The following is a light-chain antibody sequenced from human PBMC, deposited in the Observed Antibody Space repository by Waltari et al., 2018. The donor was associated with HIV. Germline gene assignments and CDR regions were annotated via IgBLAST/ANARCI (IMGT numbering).Light chain of an antibody. CDR1: QSLFYSSNNGNY. CDR3: QQYFKSPRT. CDR2: WSS. J-gene: IGKJ1*01. Sequence: DIVMTQSPDSLAVSLGERATINCKSSQSLFYSSNNGNYLAWYQQKPGQPTKLLIYWSSTRKSGVPDRFSGSGSGTDFTLTISSLQAEDAAVYYCQQYFKSPRTFGQGTKVEIK. V-gene: IGKV4-1*01.